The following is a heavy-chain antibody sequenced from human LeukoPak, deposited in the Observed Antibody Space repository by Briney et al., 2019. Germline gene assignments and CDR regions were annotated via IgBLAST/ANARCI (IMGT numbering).Heavy chain of an antibody. CDR3: ARDRSSSWYLGYFDY. V-gene: IGHV3-11*04. CDR2: ISSSGSTI. Sequence: GGSLRLSCAASGFTFSDYYMSWIRQAPGKGLEWVSYISSSGSTIYYADSVKGRFTISRDNSKNTLYLQMNSLRAEDTAVYYCARDRSSSWYLGYFDYWGQGTLVTVSS. CDR1: GFTFSDYY. J-gene: IGHJ4*02. D-gene: IGHD6-13*01.